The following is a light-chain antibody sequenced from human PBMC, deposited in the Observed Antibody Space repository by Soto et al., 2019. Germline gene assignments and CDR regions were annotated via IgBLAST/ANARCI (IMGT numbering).Light chain of an antibody. CDR1: QGISSA. CDR3: QQFNNHPFT. CDR2: DAS. V-gene: IGKV1D-13*01. Sequence: AIQLTQSPSSLSASVGDRVTITCRASQGISSALAWYQQTPGKPPKLLIYDASTLEIGVPSRFIGSGSVTDFTLTISNLQPEDFATYYCQQFNNHPFTFGPGTKVDI. J-gene: IGKJ3*01.